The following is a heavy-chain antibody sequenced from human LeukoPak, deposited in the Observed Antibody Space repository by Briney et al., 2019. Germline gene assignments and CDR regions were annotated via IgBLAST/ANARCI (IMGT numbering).Heavy chain of an antibody. Sequence: ETLSLTCTVSGDSSSNSIYYWGWIRQPPGKGLEWIGSIDCSGSTYYNPSLKSRATISIDTSKNQFSLQLSSVTAAGTAVYYCAREYTLYRSGWFLDYWGQGSVVTVSS. J-gene: IGHJ4*02. CDR3: AREYTLYRSGWFLDY. V-gene: IGHV4-39*07. CDR2: IDCSGST. D-gene: IGHD6-19*01. CDR1: GDSSSNSIYY.